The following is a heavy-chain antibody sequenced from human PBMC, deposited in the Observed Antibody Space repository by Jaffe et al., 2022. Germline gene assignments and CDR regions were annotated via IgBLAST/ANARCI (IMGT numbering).Heavy chain of an antibody. CDR3: ARSYDSSGYYGWFDP. D-gene: IGHD3-22*01. J-gene: IGHJ5*02. V-gene: IGHV1-45*02. CDR1: GYTFTYRY. Sequence: QMQLVQSGAEVKKTGSSVKVSCKASGYTFTYRYLHWVRQAPGQALEWMGWITPFNGNTNYAQKFQDRVTITRDRSMSTAYMELSSLRSEDTAMYYCARSYDSSGYYGWFDPWGQGTLVTVSS. CDR2: ITPFNGNT.